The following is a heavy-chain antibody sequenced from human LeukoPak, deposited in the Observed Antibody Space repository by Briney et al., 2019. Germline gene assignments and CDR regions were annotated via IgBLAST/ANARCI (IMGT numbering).Heavy chain of an antibody. CDR1: GGSISSYY. V-gene: IGHV4-59*08. D-gene: IGHD5-18*01. CDR3: ARPKYSYGPDAFDI. Sequence: PSETLSLTCTVSGGSISSYYWSWIRQPPGKGLEWIGYIYYSGTTYYNPSLKSRVTISVDTSKNQFSLKLTSVTAADTAVYYCARPKYSYGPDAFDIWGQGTMVTVSS. CDR2: IYYSGTT. J-gene: IGHJ3*02.